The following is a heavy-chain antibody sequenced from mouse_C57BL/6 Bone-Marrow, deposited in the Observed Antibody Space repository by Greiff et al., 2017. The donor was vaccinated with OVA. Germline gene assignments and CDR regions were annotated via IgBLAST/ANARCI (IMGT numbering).Heavy chain of an antibody. V-gene: IGHV1-50*01. CDR1: GYTFTSYW. J-gene: IGHJ2*01. D-gene: IGHD2-3*01. CDR3: ARDGDYDGYPYYFDY. Sequence: VQLQQSGAELVKPGASVKLSCKASGYTFTSYWMQWVKQRPGQGLEWIGEIDPSDSYTNYNQKFKGKATLTVDTSSSTAYMQLSSLTSEDSAVYYCARDGDYDGYPYYFDYWGQGTTFTVSS. CDR2: IDPSDSYT.